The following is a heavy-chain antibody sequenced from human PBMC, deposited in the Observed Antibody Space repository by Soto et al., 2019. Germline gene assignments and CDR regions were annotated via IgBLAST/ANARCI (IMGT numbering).Heavy chain of an antibody. J-gene: IGHJ4*02. CDR1: GGTFSSYS. CDR3: ATNPLRGREYFYFDH. Sequence: QVQLVQSGAEVRKPGSSVKVSCEASGGTFSSYSINWVRQAPGQGLEWMGGIIPIFGSSNYAQKFQGRITITADKATNTLSMEPTSLRSEHTALYSGATNPLRGREYFYFDHWGQGTLLTVSS. D-gene: IGHD3-16*01. V-gene: IGHV1-69*06. CDR2: IIPIFGSS.